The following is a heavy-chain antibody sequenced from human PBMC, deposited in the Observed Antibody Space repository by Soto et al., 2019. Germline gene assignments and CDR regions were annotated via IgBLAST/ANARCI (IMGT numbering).Heavy chain of an antibody. V-gene: IGHV3-9*01. J-gene: IGHJ5*02. CDR1: GFTFEDYA. Sequence: EVQLVESGGGLVQPGRSLRLSCAASGFTFEDYAMHWVRQAPGQGLEWVSGISWHRGRIGYADSVKGRFTISRDNAKNSQYLQMNSLRAEDTALYYCAKDKSAYDDTDGNVFDPWGQGTLVTVSS. CDR3: AKDKSAYDDTDGNVFDP. CDR2: ISWHRGRI. D-gene: IGHD1-1*01.